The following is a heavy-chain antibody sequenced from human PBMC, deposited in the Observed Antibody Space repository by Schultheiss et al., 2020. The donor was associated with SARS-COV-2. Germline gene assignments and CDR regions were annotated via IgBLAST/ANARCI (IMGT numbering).Heavy chain of an antibody. J-gene: IGHJ6*02. CDR1: GFTFDDYA. V-gene: IGHV3-9*01. D-gene: IGHD3-3*01. CDR3: AKAGLWSGYWEYNYYYGMDV. Sequence: GGSLRLSCAASGFTFDDYAMHWVRQAPGKGLEWVSGISWNSGSIGYADSVKGRFTISRDNAKNSLYLQMNSLRAEDTALYYCAKAGLWSGYWEYNYYYGMDVWGQGTTVTVSS. CDR2: ISWNSGSI.